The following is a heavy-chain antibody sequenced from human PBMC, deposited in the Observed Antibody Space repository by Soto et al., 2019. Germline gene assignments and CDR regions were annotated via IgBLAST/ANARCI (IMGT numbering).Heavy chain of an antibody. CDR3: AKERGNWNYFPADS. V-gene: IGHV3-23*01. Sequence: PGGSLRLSCAGSGFIFSNYVLNWVRQAPGRGLEWVSSISGNGRATYYADSVKGRFTISRDNSKDTVFLQMNSLTAEDTAVYFCAKERGNWNYFPADSWGQGTVVTVSS. CDR2: ISGNGRAT. D-gene: IGHD1-7*01. CDR1: GFIFSNYV. J-gene: IGHJ4*02.